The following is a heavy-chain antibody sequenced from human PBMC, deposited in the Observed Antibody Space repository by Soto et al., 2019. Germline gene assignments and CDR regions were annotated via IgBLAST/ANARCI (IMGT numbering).Heavy chain of an antibody. Sequence: SETLSLTCAVYGGSFSGYYCSWIRQPPGKGLEWIGEINHSGSTNYNPSLKSRVTISVDTSKNQFSLKLSSVTAADTAVYYCARLDSSWLDYWGQGTLVTV. V-gene: IGHV4-34*01. CDR3: ARLDSSWLDY. D-gene: IGHD6-13*01. J-gene: IGHJ4*02. CDR2: INHSGST. CDR1: GGSFSGYY.